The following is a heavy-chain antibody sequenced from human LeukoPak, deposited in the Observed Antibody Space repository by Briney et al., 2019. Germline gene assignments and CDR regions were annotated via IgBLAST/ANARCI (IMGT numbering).Heavy chain of an antibody. J-gene: IGHJ4*02. D-gene: IGHD6-6*01. Sequence: GGSLRLSCAASGFTFRSYAMNWVRQAPGKGLEWVSGISNSGGSTYYADSVKGRFTISRDNSKNTLYLQMNSQRAEDTAVYYCAKETSSSFDYWGQGTLVTVSS. CDR1: GFTFRSYA. V-gene: IGHV3-23*01. CDR2: ISNSGGST. CDR3: AKETSSSFDY.